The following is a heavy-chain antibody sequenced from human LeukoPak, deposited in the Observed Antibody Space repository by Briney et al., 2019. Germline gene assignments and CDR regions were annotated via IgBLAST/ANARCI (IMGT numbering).Heavy chain of an antibody. CDR2: ILGSGRST. J-gene: IGHJ4*02. CDR1: GFTFSSYA. D-gene: IGHD7-27*01. Sequence: PGGSLRLSCAASGFTFSSYAVSWVRQAPGKGLEWVSAILGSGRSTYYADSVKDQFTISRDNSKNTLYLQMNSLRAEDTAVYYCATRMTNWGSDYWGQGTLVTVSS. CDR3: ATRMTNWGSDY. V-gene: IGHV3-23*01.